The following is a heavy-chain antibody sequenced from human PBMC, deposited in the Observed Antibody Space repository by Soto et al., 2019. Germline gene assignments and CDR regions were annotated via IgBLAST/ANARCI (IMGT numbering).Heavy chain of an antibody. CDR1: AGSISTTNW. V-gene: IGHV4-4*02. J-gene: IGHJ5*02. CDR3: ARSQAFNWFDP. CDR2: IYHSGST. Sequence: QVQLQESSPGLVRPSGTLSLTCAVSAGSISTTNWWSWVRQPPGKGLEWIGEIYHSGSTNYNPSLGRRVTLSVDKSKNQFSLKLSSVTAADTAVYYCARSQAFNWFDPWAQGILVTVSS.